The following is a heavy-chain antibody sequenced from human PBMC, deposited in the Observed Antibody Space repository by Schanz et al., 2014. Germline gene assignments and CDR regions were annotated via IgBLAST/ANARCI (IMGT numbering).Heavy chain of an antibody. V-gene: IGHV3-30*02. CDR1: GFTFTNLG. Sequence: VQVVESGGGVVQPGGSLRLSCAASGFTFTNLGMHWVRRAPGKGLEWVAFIRYDGSNQYYADSVKGRFTISRDNSKNTLSLQMNSLRVEDTGVYYCARDFDYWGQGTLVTVSS. CDR3: ARDFDY. CDR2: IRYDGSNQ. J-gene: IGHJ4*02.